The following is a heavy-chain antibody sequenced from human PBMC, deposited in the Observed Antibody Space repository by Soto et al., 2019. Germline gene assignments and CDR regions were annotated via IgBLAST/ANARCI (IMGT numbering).Heavy chain of an antibody. CDR3: AGGGLHSRSSYFDY. CDR2: IYYSGST. CDR1: GGSVSSGSYY. Sequence: SETLSLTCTVSGGSVSSGSYYWSWIRQPPGKGLEWIGYIYYSGSTNYNPSLKSRVTISVDTSKNQFSLKLSSVTAADTAVYYCAGGGLHSRSSYFDYWGQGTLVTVSS. D-gene: IGHD6-6*01. V-gene: IGHV4-61*01. J-gene: IGHJ4*02.